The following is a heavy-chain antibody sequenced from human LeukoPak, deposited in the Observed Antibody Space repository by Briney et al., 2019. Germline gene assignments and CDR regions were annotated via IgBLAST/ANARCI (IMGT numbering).Heavy chain of an antibody. V-gene: IGHV1-18*01. CDR2: ISAYNGNT. J-gene: IGHJ3*02. CDR1: GYTFTSYG. D-gene: IGHD2-2*01. Sequence: ASVKVSCKASGYTFTSYGISWVRQAPGQGLEWMGWISAYNGNTNYAQKLQGRVTMTTDTSTSTAYMELRSLRSDDTAVYYCAREPGYCSSTSCFHDAFDIWGQGTMVTVSS. CDR3: AREPGYCSSTSCFHDAFDI.